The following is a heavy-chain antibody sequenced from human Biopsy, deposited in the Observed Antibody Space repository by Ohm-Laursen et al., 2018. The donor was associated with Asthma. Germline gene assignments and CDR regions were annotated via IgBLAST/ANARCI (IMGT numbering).Heavy chain of an antibody. Sequence: GASVKVSCKSLGGTFNTYVIGWVRQAPGQGLEWMGGINSVFGITTYPQKFQDRVTITADDSPSTVYMELSSLRSEDTAVYYCARKAGSCISRTCYSLDFWGQGTLVTVSS. CDR1: GGTFNTYV. J-gene: IGHJ4*02. D-gene: IGHD2-2*01. V-gene: IGHV1-69*13. CDR2: INSVFGIT. CDR3: ARKAGSCISRTCYSLDF.